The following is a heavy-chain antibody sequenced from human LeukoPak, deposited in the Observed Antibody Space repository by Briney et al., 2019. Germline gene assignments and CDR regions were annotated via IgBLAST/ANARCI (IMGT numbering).Heavy chain of an antibody. CDR1: GFTFRDYV. D-gene: IGHD4-17*01. V-gene: IGHV3-23*01. CDR2: ISPSGDST. J-gene: IGHJ3*01. CDR3: AQDWPSAVTTTPGF. Sequence: GGSLRLSCAASGFTFRDYVISRVRQAPGKGLEWVSSISPSGDSTYYAGSVRGRFTLSRDNSKNTVYFQMNSLRAEDTAIYYCAQDWPSAVTTTPGFWGQGTMVIVSS.